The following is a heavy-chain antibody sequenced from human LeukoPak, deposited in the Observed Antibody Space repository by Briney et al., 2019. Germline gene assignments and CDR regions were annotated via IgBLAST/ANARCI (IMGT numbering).Heavy chain of an antibody. CDR1: GYSISSAYY. J-gene: IGHJ4*02. Sequence: SETLSLTCSVSGYSISSAYYWGWIRQPPGKGLEWIGTMYHSGSTNYNPSLKSRVTISVDKSKNQFSLKLSSVTAADTAFYYCAREGMGGYNYAAWGQGILVTVSS. V-gene: IGHV4-38-2*02. D-gene: IGHD5-18*01. CDR2: MYHSGST. CDR3: AREGMGGYNYAA.